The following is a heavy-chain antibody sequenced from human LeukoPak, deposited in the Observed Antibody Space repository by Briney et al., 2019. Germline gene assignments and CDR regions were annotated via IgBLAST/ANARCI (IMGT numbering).Heavy chain of an antibody. V-gene: IGHV3-11*01. Sequence: GGSLRLSCAASGFTFNDYYMSWIRQAPGKGLEWVSYISSSGSTIYYADSVKGRFTISRDNAKNSLYLQMNSLRAEDTAVYYCARDDPYDPSGYYGMDVWGQGTTVTVSS. CDR1: GFTFNDYY. CDR2: ISSSGSTI. D-gene: IGHD3-10*01. CDR3: ARDDPYDPSGYYGMDV. J-gene: IGHJ6*02.